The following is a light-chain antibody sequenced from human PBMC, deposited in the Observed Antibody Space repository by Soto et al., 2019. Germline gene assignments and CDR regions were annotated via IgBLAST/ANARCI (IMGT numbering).Light chain of an antibody. V-gene: IGKV3-11*01. CDR3: QQRSNWPPWLT. CDR2: DAS. J-gene: IGKJ4*01. Sequence: EIVLTQSPATLSLSPGERATLSCRASQSVSRYLAWYQQKPGQAPRLLIYDASNRATGIPARFSGSGSGTDFTLTISSLGPEDFAVYYCQQRSNWPPWLTFGGGTKVEIK. CDR1: QSVSRY.